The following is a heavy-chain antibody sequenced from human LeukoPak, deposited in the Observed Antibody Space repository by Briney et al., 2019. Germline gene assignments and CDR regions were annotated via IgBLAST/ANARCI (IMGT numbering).Heavy chain of an antibody. Sequence: HAGGSLRLSCAASGFTFSSYSMNWVRQAPGKWLEWVSYISSSSSTIYYADSVKGRFTISRDNAKNSLYLQMNSLRAEDTAVYYSARERTSYYFDYWGQGTLVTVSS. CDR2: ISSSSSTI. CDR1: GFTFSSYS. V-gene: IGHV3-48*01. CDR3: ARERTSYYFDY. J-gene: IGHJ4*02. D-gene: IGHD2-15*01.